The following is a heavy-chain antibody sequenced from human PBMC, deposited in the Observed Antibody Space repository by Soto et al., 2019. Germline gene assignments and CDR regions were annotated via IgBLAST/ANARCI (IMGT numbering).Heavy chain of an antibody. Sequence: PGGSLRLSCAASGFTFSSYEMNWVRQAPGKGLEWVSYISSSGSTIYYADSVKGRFTISRDNAKNSLYLQMNSLRAEDTAVYYCARGSWDSVSPFDYWGQGTLVTVSS. D-gene: IGHD1-26*01. CDR2: ISSSGSTI. CDR3: ARGSWDSVSPFDY. V-gene: IGHV3-48*03. CDR1: GFTFSSYE. J-gene: IGHJ4*02.